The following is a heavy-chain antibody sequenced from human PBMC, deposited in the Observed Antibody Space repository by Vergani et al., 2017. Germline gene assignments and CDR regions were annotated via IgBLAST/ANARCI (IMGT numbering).Heavy chain of an antibody. CDR2: IYYSGST. J-gene: IGHJ5*02. Sequence: QVQLQESGPGLVKPSETLSLTCTVSGGSISSYYWSWIRQPPGKGLEWIGYIYYSGSTNYNPSLKSRVTISVDTSKNQFSLKLSSVTAADTAVYYCARVSYDFWSGYYSGTSWFDPWGQGTLVTVSS. V-gene: IGHV4-59*08. D-gene: IGHD3-3*01. CDR3: ARVSYDFWSGYYSGTSWFDP. CDR1: GGSISSYY.